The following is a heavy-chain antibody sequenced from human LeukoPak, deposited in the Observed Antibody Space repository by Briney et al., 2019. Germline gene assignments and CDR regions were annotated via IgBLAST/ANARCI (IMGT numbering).Heavy chain of an antibody. CDR2: IRHDGIDK. Sequence: GGSLRLSCAASAFTFSTYGMQWVRQAPGKGLEWMAFIRHDGIDKYYADAVEGRFTISRDNSKNTLYLQMNSLRAEDTAVYYCAKDLAGAATSDGFDPWGQGTLVIVSS. J-gene: IGHJ5*02. V-gene: IGHV3-30*02. D-gene: IGHD2-2*01. CDR3: AKDLAGAATSDGFDP. CDR1: AFTFSTYG.